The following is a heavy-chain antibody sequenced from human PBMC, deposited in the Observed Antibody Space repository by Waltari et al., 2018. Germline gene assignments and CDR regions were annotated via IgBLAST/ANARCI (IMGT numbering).Heavy chain of an antibody. J-gene: IGHJ4*02. CDR3: ARGGYSSSSGLVAYNFDY. Sequence: QVQLQQWGAGLLQPSETLSLTCAVYGGSFSGYYWRWIRHPPGKGLDWIGEINHSGSTNYNPSLKSRVTISVDTSKNQFSLKLSSVTAADTAVYYCARGGYSSSSGLVAYNFDYWGQGTLVTVSS. CDR1: GGSFSGYY. CDR2: INHSGST. D-gene: IGHD6-6*01. V-gene: IGHV4-34*01.